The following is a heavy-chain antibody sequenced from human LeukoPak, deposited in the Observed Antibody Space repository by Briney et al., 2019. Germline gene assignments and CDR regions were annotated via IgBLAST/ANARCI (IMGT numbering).Heavy chain of an antibody. J-gene: IGHJ4*02. CDR3: AREGRNGYNEGYFDY. D-gene: IGHD5-24*01. V-gene: IGHV1-2*02. CDR1: GYTFTGYY. Sequence: ASVKVSCKASGYTFTGYYMHWVRQAPGQGLDWVGWINPNSGGTKYAQNFQGRVTLTTDTSINTAYMELSSLRSDDMAVYYCAREGRNGYNEGYFDYWGQGTLVTVSS. CDR2: INPNSGGT.